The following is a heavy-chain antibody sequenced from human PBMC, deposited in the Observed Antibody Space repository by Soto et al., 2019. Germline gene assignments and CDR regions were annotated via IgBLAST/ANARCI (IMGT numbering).Heavy chain of an antibody. V-gene: IGHV1-69*12. CDR2: IIPIFGTA. CDR3: ARDHGVYAISYYGMDV. J-gene: IGHJ6*02. CDR1: GGTFSSYA. Sequence: QVQLVQSGAEVKKPGSSVKVSCKASGGTFSSYAISWVRQAPGQGLEWMGGIIPIFGTANYAQKFQGRVTSTADESTSTAYMELSSLRSEDTAVYYCARDHGVYAISYYGMDVWGQGTTVTVSS. D-gene: IGHD2-8*01.